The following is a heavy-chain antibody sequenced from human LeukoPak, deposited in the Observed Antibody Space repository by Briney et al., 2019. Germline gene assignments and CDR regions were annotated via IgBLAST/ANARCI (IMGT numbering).Heavy chain of an antibody. D-gene: IGHD4-17*01. CDR1: GFTFSSYA. V-gene: IGHV3-30*04. CDR2: ISYDGSNK. Sequence: PGRSLRLSCAASGFTFSSYAMHWVRQAPGKGLEWVAVISYDGSNKYYADSVKGRFTISRDNSKNTLYLQMNSLRAEDTAVYYCARDSLAVTIDYWGQGTLVTVSS. J-gene: IGHJ4*02. CDR3: ARDSLAVTIDY.